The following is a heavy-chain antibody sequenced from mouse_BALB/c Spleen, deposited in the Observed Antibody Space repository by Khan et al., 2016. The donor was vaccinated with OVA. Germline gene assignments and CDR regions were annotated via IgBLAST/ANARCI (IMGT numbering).Heavy chain of an antibody. Sequence: EVQLVETGGGLVQPKGSLKLSCAASGFTFNTSAMNWVRQAPGKGLEWVGRIRTKSNNYGTYYADSAKDRFTISRDDSQRLLYLQMNNLKTEDTARYYCVREGWDYWGQGTSVTVSS. J-gene: IGHJ4*01. V-gene: IGHV10S3*01. CDR2: IRTKSNNYGT. CDR1: GFTFNTSA. CDR3: VREGWDY.